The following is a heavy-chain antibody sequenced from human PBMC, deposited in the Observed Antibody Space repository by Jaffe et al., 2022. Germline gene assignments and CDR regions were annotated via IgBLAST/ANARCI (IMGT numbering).Heavy chain of an antibody. V-gene: IGHV4-38-2*02. Sequence: QVQLQESGPGLVKPSETLSLTCAVSGYSISSGYYWGWIRQPPGKGLEWIGSIYHSGSTYYNPSLKSRVTISVDTSKNQFSLKLSSVTAADTAVYYCARDPGFITMVRGPYDYWGQGTLVTVSS. CDR3: ARDPGFITMVRGPYDY. J-gene: IGHJ4*02. CDR2: IYHSGST. D-gene: IGHD3-10*01. CDR1: GYSISSGYY.